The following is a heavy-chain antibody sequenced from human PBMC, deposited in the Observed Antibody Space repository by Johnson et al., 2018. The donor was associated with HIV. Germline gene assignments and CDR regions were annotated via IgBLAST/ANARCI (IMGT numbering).Heavy chain of an antibody. Sequence: QEQVVESGGGVVQPGGSLRLSCAASGFTFDNYGMSWVRQAPGKGLEWVAFIRYDGSNKYYADSVKGRFTISRDNSKNTLYLQMNSLRAEDTAVYYCAKDFIAAAGHDAFDIWGQGTMVTVSS. D-gene: IGHD6-13*01. CDR3: AKDFIAAAGHDAFDI. V-gene: IGHV3-30*02. J-gene: IGHJ3*02. CDR2: IRYDGSNK. CDR1: GFTFDNYG.